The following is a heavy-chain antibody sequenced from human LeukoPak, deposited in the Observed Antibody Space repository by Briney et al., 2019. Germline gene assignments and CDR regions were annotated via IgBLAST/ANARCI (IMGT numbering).Heavy chain of an antibody. CDR2: ISAYNGNT. CDR1: GYTFTSYG. V-gene: IGHV1-18*01. Sequence: ASVKVSCKASGYTFTSYGISWVRQAPGQGLEWMGWISAYNGNTNYAQKLQGRVTMTTDTSTSTAYMELRSLRSDDTAVYYCARDGHSSSWYWRTHKWFDPWGQGTLVTVSS. D-gene: IGHD6-13*01. J-gene: IGHJ5*02. CDR3: ARDGHSSSWYWRTHKWFDP.